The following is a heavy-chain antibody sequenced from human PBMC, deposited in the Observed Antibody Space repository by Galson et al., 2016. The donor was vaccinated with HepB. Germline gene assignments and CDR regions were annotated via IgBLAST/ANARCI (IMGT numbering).Heavy chain of an antibody. CDR2: VNHSGAT. CDR1: GGSLSAYS. CDR3: ATGYCSGGSCYSGALDI. V-gene: IGHV4-34*01. Sequence: SETLSLTCTVNGGSLSAYSWNWIRQSPGKGLEWIGEVNHSGATDYNPSLKRRVTISVDTSKKQFSLNLNSVTAADKAVYYCATGYCSGGSCYSGALDIWGQGTMVTVS. J-gene: IGHJ3*02. D-gene: IGHD2-15*01.